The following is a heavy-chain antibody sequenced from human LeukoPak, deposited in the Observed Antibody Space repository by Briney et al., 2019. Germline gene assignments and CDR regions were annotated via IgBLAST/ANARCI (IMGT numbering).Heavy chain of an antibody. Sequence: GGSLRLSCAASGLTFSSYAMSWVRQAPGKGLEWVSAISGSGGSTYYADSVKGRFTISRDNSKNTLYLQMNSLRAEDTAVYYCAKEERIQLWLGGFDYWGQGTLVTVSS. CDR1: GLTFSSYA. CDR3: AKEERIQLWLGGFDY. D-gene: IGHD5-18*01. J-gene: IGHJ4*02. CDR2: ISGSGGST. V-gene: IGHV3-23*01.